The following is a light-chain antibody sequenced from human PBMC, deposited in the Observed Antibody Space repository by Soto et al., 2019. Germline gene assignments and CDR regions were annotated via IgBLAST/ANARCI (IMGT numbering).Light chain of an antibody. V-gene: IGLV1-44*01. CDR1: SSNIGSNT. CDR2: SNN. CDR3: AAWDDSLGYV. Sequence: QTVVTQPPSASGTPGQRVTISCSGSSSNIGSNTVNWYQQLPGTAPKLLIYSNNQRPSGVPDRFSGSKSGTSASLAISGLQSEDEADYYCAAWDDSLGYVFGTGTKLPS. J-gene: IGLJ1*01.